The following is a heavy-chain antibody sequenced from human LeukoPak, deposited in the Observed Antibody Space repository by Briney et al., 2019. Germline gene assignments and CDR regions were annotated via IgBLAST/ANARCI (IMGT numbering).Heavy chain of an antibody. D-gene: IGHD3-10*01. J-gene: IGHJ3*02. Sequence: VASVKVSCKASGYTFTGYYMHWARQAPGQGLEWMGWINPNSGGTNYAQKFQGRVTMTRDTSISTAYMELSRLRSDDTAVYYCARVTGLWVRGVGPNDAFDIWGQGTMVTVSS. CDR1: GYTFTGYY. V-gene: IGHV1-2*02. CDR2: INPNSGGT. CDR3: ARVTGLWVRGVGPNDAFDI.